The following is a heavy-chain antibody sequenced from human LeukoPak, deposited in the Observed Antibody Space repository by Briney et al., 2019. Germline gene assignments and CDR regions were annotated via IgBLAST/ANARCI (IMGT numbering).Heavy chain of an antibody. J-gene: IGHJ4*02. Sequence: GGSLRPSCAASGFTFSDYCMSWIRQAPGKGLEWVSYISSSSSYTNYADSVKGRFTISRDNAKNSLYLQMNSLRAEDTAVYYCARARGRGSHHDYWGQGTLVTVSS. CDR2: ISSSSSYT. V-gene: IGHV3-11*05. CDR3: ARARGRGSHHDY. D-gene: IGHD3-10*01. CDR1: GFTFSDYC.